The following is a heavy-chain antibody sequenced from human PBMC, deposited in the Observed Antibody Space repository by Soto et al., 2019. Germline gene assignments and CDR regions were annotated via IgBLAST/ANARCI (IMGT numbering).Heavy chain of an antibody. CDR2: IYYSGST. J-gene: IGHJ6*02. D-gene: IGHD2-15*01. V-gene: IGHV4-30-4*01. Sequence: SETLSLTCTVSGGSISSGDYYWSWIRQPPGKGLEWIGYIYYSGSTYYNPSLKSRVTISVDTSKNQFSLKLSSVTAADTAVYYCAREWWPNPYYYYYGMDVWGQGTTVTVSS. CDR3: AREWWPNPYYYYYGMDV. CDR1: GGSISSGDYY.